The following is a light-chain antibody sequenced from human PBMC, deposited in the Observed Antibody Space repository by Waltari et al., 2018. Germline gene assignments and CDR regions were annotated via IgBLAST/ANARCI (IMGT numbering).Light chain of an antibody. J-gene: IGKJ1*01. CDR1: RGLLHSNGYTY. CDR2: LVS. Sequence: DIVMTQSPLSLPVTPGEPASISCRSSRGLLHSNGYTYLYWYLQKPGQSPQLLIYLVSNRASGVPDRFSGSGSGTDVTLTISRVEAEDVGVYYCMQALQTPWTFGQGTKVEIK. V-gene: IGKV2-28*01. CDR3: MQALQTPWT.